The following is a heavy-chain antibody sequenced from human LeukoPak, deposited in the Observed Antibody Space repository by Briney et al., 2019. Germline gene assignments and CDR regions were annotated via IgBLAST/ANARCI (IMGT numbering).Heavy chain of an antibody. J-gene: IGHJ3*02. V-gene: IGHV3-21*01. CDR3: AKRGYCRGGTCFSHDAFDI. CDR2: ITTSSSYI. Sequence: GGSLRLSCAASGFTFSSYSMNWVRQAPGKGLEWVSSITTSSSYIYYADSVKGRFTVSRYNAKNSLYLQMNSLRAEDTAVYYCAKRGYCRGGTCFSHDAFDIWGQGTMVTVSS. CDR1: GFTFSSYS. D-gene: IGHD2-15*01.